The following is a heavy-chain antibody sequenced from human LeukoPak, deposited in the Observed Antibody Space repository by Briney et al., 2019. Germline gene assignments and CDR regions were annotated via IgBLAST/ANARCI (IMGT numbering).Heavy chain of an antibody. D-gene: IGHD2-8*01. V-gene: IGHV4-59*01. J-gene: IGHJ5*02. Sequence: PSETLSLTCTVSGGSISTSNWNWVRPPPRKRLQWIWYISHSGGTNHNTSLQGRASIPVDMSKTKFSCNWRCMTAAATAAYYFARDSMYATRWYDPRGQGTLV. CDR2: ISHSGGT. CDR1: GGSISTSN. CDR3: ARDSMYATRWYDP.